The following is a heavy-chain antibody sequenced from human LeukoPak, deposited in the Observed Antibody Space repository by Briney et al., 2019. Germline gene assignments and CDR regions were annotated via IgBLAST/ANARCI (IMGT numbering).Heavy chain of an antibody. Sequence: PGGSLRLSCAASGFTFSSYGMHWVRQAPGKGLEWVAVISYDGNNKYYADSVKGRFTISRDNSKNTLYLRMNSLRAEDTAVYYCAKDPYDYWGQGTLVTVSS. CDR1: GFTFSSYG. V-gene: IGHV3-30*18. CDR2: ISYDGNNK. J-gene: IGHJ4*02. CDR3: AKDPYDY.